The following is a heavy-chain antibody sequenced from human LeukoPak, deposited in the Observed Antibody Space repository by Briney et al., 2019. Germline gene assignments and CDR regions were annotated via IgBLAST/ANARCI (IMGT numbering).Heavy chain of an antibody. D-gene: IGHD3-10*01. CDR1: GFTFDDYG. CDR2: IYSGGST. Sequence: PGGSLRLSCAASGFTFDDYGMSWVRQAPGKGLEWVSVIYSGGSTYYADSVKGRFTISRDDSKNTLYLQMNSLRAEDTAVYYCAIARGSGSPFDYWGQGTLVTVSS. V-gene: IGHV3-53*01. J-gene: IGHJ4*02. CDR3: AIARGSGSPFDY.